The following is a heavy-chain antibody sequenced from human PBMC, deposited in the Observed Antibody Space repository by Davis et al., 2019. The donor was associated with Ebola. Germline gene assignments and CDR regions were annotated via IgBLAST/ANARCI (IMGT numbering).Heavy chain of an antibody. V-gene: IGHV1-46*01. J-gene: IGHJ6*02. CDR1: GYTFTSYY. Sequence: ASVKVSCKASGYTFTSYYMHWVRQAPGQGLEWMGIINPSGGSTSYAQKFQGRVTMTRDTSTGTVYMELSSLRSEDTAEYYCARDLGSSGWYGEAFRAYYYYYYGMDVWGQGTTVTVSS. D-gene: IGHD6-19*01. CDR3: ARDLGSSGWYGEAFRAYYYYYYGMDV. CDR2: INPSGGST.